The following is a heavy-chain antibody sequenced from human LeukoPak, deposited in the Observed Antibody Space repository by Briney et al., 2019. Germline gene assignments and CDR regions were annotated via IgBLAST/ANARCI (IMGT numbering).Heavy chain of an antibody. J-gene: IGHJ4*02. Sequence: GGSLRLSCEASGFTFDAYAMHWVRQAPGKGLEWVSGISGSGDSTFYADSVKGRFTISRDNSRNTLYLQMSSLRPEDTAVYYCTKWSGFGDDWGQGTLVTVSS. D-gene: IGHD3-10*01. V-gene: IGHV3-23*01. CDR1: GFTFDAYA. CDR3: TKWSGFGDD. CDR2: ISGSGDST.